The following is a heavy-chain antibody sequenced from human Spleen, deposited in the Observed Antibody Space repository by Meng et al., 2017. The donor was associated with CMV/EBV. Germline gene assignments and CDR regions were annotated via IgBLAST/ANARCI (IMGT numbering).Heavy chain of an antibody. V-gene: IGHV1-46*01. CDR2: INPSSGRT. Sequence: ASVKVSCKASGYTFTGYYIHWIRQAPGQALEWMAMINPSSGRTDYAQMFQGRVTVTIDTSTSTVYMDLSSLRSEDTAVYYCARDGYSNSAGHYYHFDSWGQGTLVTVSS. D-gene: IGHD3-22*01. J-gene: IGHJ4*02. CDR3: ARDGYSNSAGHYYHFDS. CDR1: GYTFTGYY.